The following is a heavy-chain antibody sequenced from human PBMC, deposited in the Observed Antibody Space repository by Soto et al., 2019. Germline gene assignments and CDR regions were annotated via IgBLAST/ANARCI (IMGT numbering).Heavy chain of an antibody. D-gene: IGHD3-9*01. CDR3: LVRYFGGAEYYFDY. J-gene: IGHJ4*02. CDR2: INPNSGGT. CDR1: GYTFTGYY. Sequence: QVQLVQSGAEVKKPGASVKVSCKASGYTFTGYYMHWVRQAPGQGLEWMGWINPNSGGTNYAQKFQGWVTMTRDTPXSTAYMELSRLRSDDTAVYYCLVRYFGGAEYYFDYWGQGTLVTVSS. V-gene: IGHV1-2*04.